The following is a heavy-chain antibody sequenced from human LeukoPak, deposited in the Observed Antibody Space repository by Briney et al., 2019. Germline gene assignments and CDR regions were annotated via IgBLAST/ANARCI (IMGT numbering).Heavy chain of an antibody. J-gene: IGHJ4*02. Sequence: PGGSLRLSCAASGFTVSSNYMSWVRQAPGKGLEWVSVIYSGGSTYYADSVKGRFTISRDNSKNTLYLQMNSLRAEDTAVYYCARGMEQWLVPFDYWGQGTLVTVSS. V-gene: IGHV3-66*01. D-gene: IGHD6-19*01. CDR3: ARGMEQWLVPFDY. CDR1: GFTVSSNY. CDR2: IYSGGST.